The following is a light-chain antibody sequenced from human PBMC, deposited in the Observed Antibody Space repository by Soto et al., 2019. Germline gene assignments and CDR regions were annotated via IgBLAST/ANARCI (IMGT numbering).Light chain of an antibody. V-gene: IGLV1-51*01. Sequence: QSVLTQSPSVSAAAGQKVTISCSGSSSNIGNNYVSWYQHLPGTAPKLLIYDNSERPSGIPDRFSGSKSGTSATLGITGLQTGDEADYYCGTWDSSLSAVLFGGGTKLTVL. CDR1: SSNIGNNY. CDR2: DNS. J-gene: IGLJ2*01. CDR3: GTWDSSLSAVL.